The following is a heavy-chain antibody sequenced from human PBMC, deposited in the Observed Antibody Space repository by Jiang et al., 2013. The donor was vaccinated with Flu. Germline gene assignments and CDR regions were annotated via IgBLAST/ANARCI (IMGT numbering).Heavy chain of an antibody. CDR2: IYYTGST. Sequence: GPGLVKPSETLSLTCTVSGGSIGSYYWTWIRQPPGKGLEWVGCIYYTGSTNYSPSLKSRVTISVDTSKNQFSLTMSSVTAAETAVYYCARGVVDTSLWFDAWGQGTLVTVSS. CDR3: ARGVVDTSLWFDA. V-gene: IGHV4-59*01. D-gene: IGHD5-18*01. J-gene: IGHJ5*02. CDR1: GGSIGSYY.